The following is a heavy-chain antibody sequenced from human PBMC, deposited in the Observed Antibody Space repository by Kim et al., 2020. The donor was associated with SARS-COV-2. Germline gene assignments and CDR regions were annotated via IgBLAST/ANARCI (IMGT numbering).Heavy chain of an antibody. J-gene: IGHJ4*02. V-gene: IGHV3-11*01. CDR3: ARDPSRIVVPAAI. Sequence: GGSLRLSCAASGFTFSDYYMNWIRQAPGKGLEWIAYITSSGSVTHYADSVKGRFTISRDNAKNSLFLQMNSLRAEDTAVYYCARDPSRIVVPAAIWGQGTLVTVSS. CDR2: ITSSGSVT. CDR1: GFTFSDYY. D-gene: IGHD2-2*01.